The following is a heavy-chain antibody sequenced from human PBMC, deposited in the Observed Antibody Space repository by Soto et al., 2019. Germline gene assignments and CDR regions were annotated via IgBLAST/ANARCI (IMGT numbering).Heavy chain of an antibody. V-gene: IGHV4-59*08. CDR3: ARHLEVPFHGRTTFYYGLDV. CDR1: GGSISSYY. Sequence: SETLSLTCTVSGGSISSYYWSWIRQPPGKGLEWIGYVYYSGSTNYSPSFQGQVTISADTSISTAYLQWNSLKASDTAMYYCARHLEVPFHGRTTFYYGLDVWGQGTTVTVSS. J-gene: IGHJ6*02. CDR2: VYYSGST.